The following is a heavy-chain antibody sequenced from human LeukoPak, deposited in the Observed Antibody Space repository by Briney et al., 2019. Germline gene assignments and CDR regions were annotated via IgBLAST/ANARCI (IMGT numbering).Heavy chain of an antibody. CDR2: IKPDGREK. J-gene: IGHJ3*02. D-gene: IGHD4-17*01. CDR3: ARSDFNDNGDYVDAFDI. Sequence: PGGSLRLSCAASGFTFSSYWMSWVRQAPGKGLEWVANIKPDGREKYYLDSVKGRFTISRDNVKKSLYLQMNSLRAEDTAVYYCARSDFNDNGDYVDAFDIWGHGTMVTVSS. CDR1: GFTFSSYW. V-gene: IGHV3-7*01.